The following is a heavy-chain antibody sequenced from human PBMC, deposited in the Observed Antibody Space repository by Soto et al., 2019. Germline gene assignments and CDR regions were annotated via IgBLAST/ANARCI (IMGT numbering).Heavy chain of an antibody. CDR3: VRSLGYGDY. CDR2: IKEDGSAK. V-gene: IGHV3-7*01. J-gene: IGHJ4*02. Sequence: EVQLVESGGALVQPGGSLRLSCATSGFTFSRYWMIWIRQAPGKGLEWVAGIKEDGSAKQYVESVKGRFTISRDNAKNSLYLQMDSLRAEDTAVYYCVRSLGYGDYWGQGTLVAVSS. CDR1: GFTFSRYW. D-gene: IGHD3-16*01.